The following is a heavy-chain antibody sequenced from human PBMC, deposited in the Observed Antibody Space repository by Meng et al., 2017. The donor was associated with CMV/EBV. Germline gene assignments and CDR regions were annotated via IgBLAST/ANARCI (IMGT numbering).Heavy chain of an antibody. Sequence: GSLRLSCTVSGGSISSYYWSWIRQPPGKGLEWIGYIYYSGSTNYNPSLKSRVTISVDTSKNQFSLKLSSVTAADTAVYYCARAAGSSWYRDYYYGMVVWGQGTTVTVSS. J-gene: IGHJ6*02. CDR1: GGSISSYY. D-gene: IGHD6-13*01. CDR3: ARAAGSSWYRDYYYGMVV. CDR2: IYYSGST. V-gene: IGHV4-59*01.